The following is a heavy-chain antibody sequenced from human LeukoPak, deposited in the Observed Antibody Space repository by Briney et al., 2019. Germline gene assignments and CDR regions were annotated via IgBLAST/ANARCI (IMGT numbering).Heavy chain of an antibody. CDR1: AGSISRGGYS. CDR3: ASTAARGMDV. CDR2: IYHSGST. Sequence: SETLSLTCAVSAGSISRGGYSWSWIRQPPGKGLEWIGYIYHSGSTCYNPSLKSRVTISVDRSKNQFSLKLSSVTAADTAVYYCASTAARGMDVWGQGTTVTVSS. V-gene: IGHV4-30-2*01. J-gene: IGHJ6*02.